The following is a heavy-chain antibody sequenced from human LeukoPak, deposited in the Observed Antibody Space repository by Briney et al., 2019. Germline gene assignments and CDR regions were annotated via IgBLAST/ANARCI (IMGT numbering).Heavy chain of an antibody. V-gene: IGHV3-66*01. CDR3: ASPLTEDSWYFDY. CDR2: IYSGGSA. J-gene: IGHJ4*02. CDR1: GFTLSSYG. D-gene: IGHD7-27*01. Sequence: GGSLRLSCAASGFTLSSYGMSWVRQAPGKGLEWVSVIYSGGSAYYADSVKGRFTISRDNSNNMFSLQMTSLRGEDPAVYYCASPLTEDSWYFDYWGQGTLVTVSS.